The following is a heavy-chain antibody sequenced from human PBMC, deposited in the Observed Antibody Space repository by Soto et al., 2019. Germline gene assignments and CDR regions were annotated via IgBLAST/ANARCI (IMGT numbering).Heavy chain of an antibody. CDR3: ARDRLDYYDSSGYYEFDY. J-gene: IGHJ4*02. D-gene: IGHD3-22*01. V-gene: IGHV1-18*01. CDR1: GYTFTSYG. Sequence: ASVKVSCKASGYTFTSYGISWVRQAPGQGLEWMGWISAYNGNTNYAQKLQGRVTMTTDTSTSTAYMELRSLRSDDTAVYYCARDRLDYYDSSGYYEFDYWGQGTLVTVSS. CDR2: ISAYNGNT.